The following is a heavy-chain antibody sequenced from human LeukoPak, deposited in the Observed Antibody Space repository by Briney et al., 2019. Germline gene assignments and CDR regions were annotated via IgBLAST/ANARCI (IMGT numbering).Heavy chain of an antibody. V-gene: IGHV3-7*01. J-gene: IGHJ3*02. D-gene: IGHD1-1*01. Sequence: GGSLRLSCAASGFTFSSYWMGWVRQAPGKRLEWVANMNIDGSEKYYADSAKGRFTISRDNARNSVYLQMNSLRVEDTAVYYCAREKRRLQLGAFDIWGQGTMVTVSS. CDR2: MNIDGSEK. CDR3: AREKRRLQLGAFDI. CDR1: GFTFSSYW.